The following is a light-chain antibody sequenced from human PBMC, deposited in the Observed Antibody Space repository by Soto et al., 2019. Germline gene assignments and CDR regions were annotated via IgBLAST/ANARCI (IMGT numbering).Light chain of an antibody. CDR2: GAS. CDR3: QQYGSSGT. Sequence: EVVMTQSPATLSVSPGERATVSCRASHSVGSLLAWYQQKPGQAPRLLIYGASTRATGIPARFTGSGSGTEFTLTISSLQSEDFAVYYCQQYGSSGTFGQGTKVDIK. J-gene: IGKJ1*01. V-gene: IGKV3-15*01. CDR1: HSVGSL.